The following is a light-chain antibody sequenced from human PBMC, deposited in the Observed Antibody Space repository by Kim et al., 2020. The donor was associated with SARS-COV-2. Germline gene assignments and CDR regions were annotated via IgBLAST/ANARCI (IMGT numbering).Light chain of an antibody. CDR3: QAWDSNSNWV. CDR2: QDD. J-gene: IGLJ3*02. CDR1: KLGDRY. V-gene: IGLV3-1*01. Sequence: TGQKASSTCSGNKLGDRYGCWYQQRSGQSPVLVIYQDDQRPSGIAERFSGSNSGNTATLTMSGTQAMDEADYYCQAWDSNSNWVFGGGTQLTVL.